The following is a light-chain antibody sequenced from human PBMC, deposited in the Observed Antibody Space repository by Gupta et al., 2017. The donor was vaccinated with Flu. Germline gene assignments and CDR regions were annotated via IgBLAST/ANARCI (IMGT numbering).Light chain of an antibody. CDR3: QQYNDWPIT. CDR1: QSISSN. CDR2: GAF. J-gene: IGKJ1*01. V-gene: IGKV3-15*01. Sequence: PATLSVSPGERVTLSCRASQSISSNLAWYQQKPGQAPRVLIYGAFTRATGIPARVSGSGSGTEYTLTISSLQSEDFAVYYCQQYNDWPITFGQGTKVEIK.